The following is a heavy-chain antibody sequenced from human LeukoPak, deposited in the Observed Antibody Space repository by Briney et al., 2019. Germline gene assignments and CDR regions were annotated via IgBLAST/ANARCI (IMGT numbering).Heavy chain of an antibody. D-gene: IGHD3-3*01. CDR2: ISAYNGNT. J-gene: IGHJ4*02. V-gene: IGHV1-18*01. Sequence: ASVKVSCKASGYTFTSYGISWVRQAPGQGLEWMGWISAYNGNTHYAQKLQGRVTMTTDTSTSTAYMELRSLRSDDTAVYYCARVDYDFWSGYFFDYWGQGTLVTVSS. CDR1: GYTFTSYG. CDR3: ARVDYDFWSGYFFDY.